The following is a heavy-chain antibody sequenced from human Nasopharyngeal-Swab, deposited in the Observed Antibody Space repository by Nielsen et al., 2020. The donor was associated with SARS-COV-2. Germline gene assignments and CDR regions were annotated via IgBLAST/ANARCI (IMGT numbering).Heavy chain of an antibody. Sequence: GESLKISCAASGISFSSYGMHWVRQAPGKGLEWVSLISFDGSETYYVDSVKGRFTISRDNSENTLYLQMNSLRVDDTSVYYCAKGYWYFDLWGRGTLVTVYS. V-gene: IGHV3-30*18. CDR2: ISFDGSET. CDR1: GISFSSYG. J-gene: IGHJ2*01. CDR3: AKGYWYFDL.